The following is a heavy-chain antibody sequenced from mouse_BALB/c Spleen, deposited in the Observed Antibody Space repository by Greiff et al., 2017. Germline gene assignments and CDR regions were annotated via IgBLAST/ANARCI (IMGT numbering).Heavy chain of an antibody. V-gene: IGHV5-6-5*01. CDR3: ARDGGSSPAWFAY. J-gene: IGHJ3*01. D-gene: IGHD1-1*01. Sequence: EVHLVESGGGLVKPGGSLKLSCAASGFTFSSYAMSWVRQTPEKRLEWVASISSGGSTYYPDSVKGRFTISRDNARNILYLQMSSLKSEDTAMYYCARDGGSSPAWFAYWGQGTLVTVSA. CDR1: GFTFSSYA. CDR2: ISSGGST.